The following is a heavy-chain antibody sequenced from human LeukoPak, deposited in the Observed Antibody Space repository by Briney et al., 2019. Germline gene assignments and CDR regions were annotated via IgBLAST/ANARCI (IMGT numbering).Heavy chain of an antibody. CDR3: ARLPTVTDRWRGAVEPAYNYGMDV. Sequence: GASVKVSCKASGYTFTGYYMHWVRQAPGQGLEWMGWINPNSGGTNYAQKFQGWVTMTRDTSISTAYMELSRLRSDDTAVYYCARLPTVTDRWRGAVEPAYNYGMDVWSQGTTVTVSS. CDR2: INPNSGGT. V-gene: IGHV1-2*04. CDR1: GYTFTGYY. J-gene: IGHJ6*02. D-gene: IGHD4-17*01.